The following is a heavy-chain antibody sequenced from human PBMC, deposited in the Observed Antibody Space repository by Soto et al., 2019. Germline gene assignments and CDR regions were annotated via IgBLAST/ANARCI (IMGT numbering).Heavy chain of an antibody. J-gene: IGHJ4*02. Sequence: VQLVESGGGLIQPGGSLRLSCAASGFTVSSHHMTWVRQAPGRGPEWGSTIYPAGNTFYADSVKGRFTNSRDTSKNMLSLQMNSLRADDTAVYYCARGLDTAKSGYWGQGTLVTVSS. CDR1: GFTVSSHH. V-gene: IGHV3-53*01. CDR2: IYPAGNT. CDR3: ARGLDTAKSGY. D-gene: IGHD5-18*01.